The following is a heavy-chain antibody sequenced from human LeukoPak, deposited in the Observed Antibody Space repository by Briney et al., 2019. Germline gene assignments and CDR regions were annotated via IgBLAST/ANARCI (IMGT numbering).Heavy chain of an antibody. V-gene: IGHV4-4*02. J-gene: IGHJ5*02. CDR1: GGSISSSNW. CDR3: ARDVVVLRFLEWSGNWFDP. CDR2: IYHSGST. Sequence: SGTLSLTCAVSGGSISSSNWWSWVRQPPGKGLEWIGEIYHSGSTNYNPSLKSRVTISVDTSKNQFSLKLSSVTAADTAVYYCARDVVVLRFLEWSGNWFDPWGQGTLVTVSS. D-gene: IGHD3-3*01.